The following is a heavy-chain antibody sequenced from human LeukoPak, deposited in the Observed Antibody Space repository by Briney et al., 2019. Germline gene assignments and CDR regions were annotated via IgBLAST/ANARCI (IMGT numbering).Heavy chain of an antibody. V-gene: IGHV3-7*01. CDR2: IKQDGSEK. J-gene: IGHJ4*02. CDR1: GFTVSSNY. CDR3: ARATMVRGVNGD. Sequence: GGSLRLSCAVSGFTVSSNYMSWVRQAPGKGLEWVANIKQDGSEKYYVDSVKGRFTISRDNAKNSLYLQMNSLRAEDTAVYYCARATMVRGVNGDWGQGTLVTVSS. D-gene: IGHD3-10*01.